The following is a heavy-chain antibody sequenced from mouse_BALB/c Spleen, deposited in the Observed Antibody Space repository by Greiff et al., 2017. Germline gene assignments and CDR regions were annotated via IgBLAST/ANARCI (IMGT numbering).Heavy chain of an antibody. V-gene: IGHV1-15*01. J-gene: IGHJ3*01. Sequence: QVQLKESGAELVRPGASVTLSCKASGYTFTDYEMHWVKQTPVHGLEWIGAIDPETGGTAYNQKFKGKATLTADKSSSTAYMELRSLTSEDSAVYYCTREGDFTTVLATDWFAYWGQGTLVTVSA. CDR3: TREGDFTTVLATDWFAY. D-gene: IGHD1-1*01. CDR2: IDPETGGT. CDR1: GYTFTDYE.